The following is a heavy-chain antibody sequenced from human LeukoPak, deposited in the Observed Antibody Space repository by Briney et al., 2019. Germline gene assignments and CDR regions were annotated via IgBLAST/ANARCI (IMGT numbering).Heavy chain of an antibody. V-gene: IGHV4-34*01. CDR3: ARGYGYCSSTSCGGGRYYYYGMDV. Sequence: PSETLSLTCAVYGGSFSGFYWSWIRQAPGKGLEWIGEINHSGSTNYNPSLKGRVTISVDTSKNQFSLKLSSVTAADTAVYYCARGYGYCSSTSCGGGRYYYYGMDVWGQGTTVTVSS. CDR2: INHSGST. J-gene: IGHJ6*02. CDR1: GGSFSGFY. D-gene: IGHD2-2*03.